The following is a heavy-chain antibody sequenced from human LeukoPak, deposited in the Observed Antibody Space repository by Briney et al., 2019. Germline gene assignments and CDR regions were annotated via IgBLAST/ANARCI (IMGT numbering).Heavy chain of an antibody. D-gene: IGHD3-22*01. CDR1: GFTFSDYY. Sequence: GGSLRLSCAASGFTFSDYYMSWIRQAPGKGLEWVSYISSSGSTIYYADSVKGRFTISRDNAKNSLYLQMTSLRAEDTAVYYCARVTDDSSGYRPLDSWGQGTLGTVSS. CDR2: ISSSGSTI. CDR3: ARVTDDSSGYRPLDS. J-gene: IGHJ4*02. V-gene: IGHV3-11*01.